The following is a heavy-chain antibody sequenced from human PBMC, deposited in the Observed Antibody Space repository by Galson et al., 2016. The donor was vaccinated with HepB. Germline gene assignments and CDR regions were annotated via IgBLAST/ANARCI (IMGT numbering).Heavy chain of an antibody. CDR3: ARDVGVLSSIYCSGDNCYLYGMDV. Sequence: TLSLTCTVSGGSISSGGYYWTWIRQHPGKGLEWIGYIYYSGSTYYNPSLKSRVNILVDTSQNQFSLKLSSVTAADTAVYYCARDVGVLSSIYCSGDNCYLYGMDVWGQGTTVTVSS. V-gene: IGHV4-31*03. D-gene: IGHD2-15*01. CDR1: GGSISSGGYY. J-gene: IGHJ6*02. CDR2: IYYSGST.